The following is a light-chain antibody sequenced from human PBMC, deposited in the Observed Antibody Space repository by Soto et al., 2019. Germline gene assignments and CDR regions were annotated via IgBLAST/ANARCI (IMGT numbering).Light chain of an antibody. CDR3: QQYNSYPWT. J-gene: IGKJ1*01. CDR2: KAS. V-gene: IGKV1-5*03. Sequence: DIQMTQSPSTLSASVGDRVTITCRASQSFSSWLAWYQQKPGKAPKLLIYKASSLESGVPSRFSGGGSGTEFTLTISSLQPDDFATYYCQQYNSYPWTFGQGTKVEIK. CDR1: QSFSSW.